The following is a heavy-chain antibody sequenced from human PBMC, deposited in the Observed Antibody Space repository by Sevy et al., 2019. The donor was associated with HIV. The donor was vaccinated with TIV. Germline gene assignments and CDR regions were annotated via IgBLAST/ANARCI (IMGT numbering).Heavy chain of an antibody. V-gene: IGHV3-30-3*01. J-gene: IGHJ3*02. CDR2: ISYDGSNK. Sequence: GGSLRLSCAASGFTFSSYAMHWVRQAPGKGLEWVAVISYDGSNKYYADSVKGRFTISRDNSKNTLYLQMNSLRAEDTAGYYCARESNYYDSSGSMGAAFDIWGQGTMVTVSS. D-gene: IGHD3-22*01. CDR3: ARESNYYDSSGSMGAAFDI. CDR1: GFTFSSYA.